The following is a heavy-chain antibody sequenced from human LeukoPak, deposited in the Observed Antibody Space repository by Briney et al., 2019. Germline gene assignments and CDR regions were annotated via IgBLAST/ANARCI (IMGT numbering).Heavy chain of an antibody. CDR1: GGSLSGYY. CDR2: INHSGST. CDR3: ARHRYYYDSSGYCFDY. Sequence: KPSETLSLTCAVYGGSLSGYYWSWIRQPPGKGLEWIGEINHSGSTNYNPSLKSRVTISVDTSKNQFSLKLSSVTAADTAVYYCARHRYYYDSSGYCFDYWGQGTLVTVSS. J-gene: IGHJ4*02. V-gene: IGHV4-34*01. D-gene: IGHD3-22*01.